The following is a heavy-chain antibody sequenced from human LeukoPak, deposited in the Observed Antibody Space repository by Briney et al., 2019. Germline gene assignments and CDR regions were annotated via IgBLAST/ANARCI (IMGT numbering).Heavy chain of an antibody. CDR1: GFTVSSSE. CDR2: ISGSTI. CDR3: ARMVVPAAAGDY. Sequence: GGSLRLSCAASGFTVSSSEMIWVRQAPGKGLEWVSSISGSTIYYADSVKGRFTISRDNAKNSLYLQMNSLRAEDTAVYYCARMVVPAAAGDYWGQGTLVTVSS. V-gene: IGHV3-69-1*01. J-gene: IGHJ4*02. D-gene: IGHD2-2*01.